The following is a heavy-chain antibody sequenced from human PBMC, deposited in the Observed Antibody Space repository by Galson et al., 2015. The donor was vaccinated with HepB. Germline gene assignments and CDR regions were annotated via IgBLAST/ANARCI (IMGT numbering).Heavy chain of an antibody. J-gene: IGHJ3*02. CDR1: GFTFSSYG. V-gene: IGHV3-30*03. CDR2: ISYDGSNK. D-gene: IGHD1-1*01. Sequence: SLRLSCAASGFTFSSYGMHWVRQAPGKGLEWVAVISYDGSNKYYADSVKGRFTISRDNSKNTLYLQMNGLRAEDTAVYYCAREREGTDAFDIWGQGTMVTVSS. CDR3: AREREGTDAFDI.